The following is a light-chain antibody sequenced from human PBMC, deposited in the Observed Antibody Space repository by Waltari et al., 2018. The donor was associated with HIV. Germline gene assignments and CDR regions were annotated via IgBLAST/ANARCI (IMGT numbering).Light chain of an antibody. CDR3: QQFFTFPRT. V-gene: IGKV4-1*01. Sequence: ERATISCKSSQTVLYNSNNKNHLAWYQQKAGQPPKLLIYWASIREIGVPERFTGSGSGTDFNLTISSLRADDVAVYYCQQFFTFPRTFGQGTKVEI. CDR2: WAS. J-gene: IGKJ1*01. CDR1: QTVLYNSNNKNH.